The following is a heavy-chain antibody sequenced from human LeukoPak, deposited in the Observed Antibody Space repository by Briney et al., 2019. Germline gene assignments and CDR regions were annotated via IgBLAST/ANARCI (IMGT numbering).Heavy chain of an antibody. CDR1: GGFISISSFF. J-gene: IGHJ3*02. CDR2: IYYGGST. V-gene: IGHV4-39*01. CDR3: ARLIGSRGAFDI. Sequence: PSETLSLTCSVSGGFISISSFFWGWVRQPPGKGLEWIGNIYYGGSTHYDPSLQSRVALSVDTSKNQFSLRLSSVTAADTAVYYCARLIGSRGAFDIWGQGTMVTVSS. D-gene: IGHD5-12*01.